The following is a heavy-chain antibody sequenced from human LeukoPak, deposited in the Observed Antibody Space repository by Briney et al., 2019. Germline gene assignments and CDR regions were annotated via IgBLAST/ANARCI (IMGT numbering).Heavy chain of an antibody. CDR3: AREVRPRGYSSSTSGFDP. Sequence: ASVKVSCKASGGTFSSYAISWVRQAPGQGLEWMGRIIPTLGIANYAQKFQGRVTITADKSTSTAYMELSSLRSEDTAVYYCAREVRPRGYSSSTSGFDPWGQGTLVTVSS. D-gene: IGHD6-13*01. CDR1: GGTFSSYA. V-gene: IGHV1-69*04. J-gene: IGHJ5*02. CDR2: IIPTLGIA.